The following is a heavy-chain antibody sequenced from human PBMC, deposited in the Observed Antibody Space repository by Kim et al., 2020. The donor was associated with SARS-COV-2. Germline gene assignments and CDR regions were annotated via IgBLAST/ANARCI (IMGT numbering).Heavy chain of an antibody. J-gene: IGHJ2*01. CDR3: AKATMHYDILTGYPKYWYFDL. CDR1: GFTFSSYD. Sequence: GWSLRLSCAASGFTFSSYDMSWVRQAPGKGLEWVSVIYSGGSSAYYADSVKGRFTISRDNSKNTLFLQMNSLRAEDTAVYYCAKATMHYDILTGYPKYWYFDLWGRGTLVTVSS. CDR2: IYSGGSSA. V-gene: IGHV3-23*03. D-gene: IGHD3-9*01.